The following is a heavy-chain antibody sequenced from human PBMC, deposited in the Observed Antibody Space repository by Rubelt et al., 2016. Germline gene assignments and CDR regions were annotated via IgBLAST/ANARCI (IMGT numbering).Heavy chain of an antibody. CDR3: ARGREVLRLLDI. D-gene: IGHD2-15*01. J-gene: IGHJ3*02. CDR1: GGSFSGYY. CDR2: INHSGGT. Sequence: QVQLQQWGAGLLKPSETLSLTCAVYGGSFSGYYWSWIRQPPGKGLEWIGAINHSGGTNYNPSLKSRVTISVDTSKNQSALKRSSVTAADTAVYYCARGREVLRLLDIWSQGTWVTVSS. V-gene: IGHV4-34*01.